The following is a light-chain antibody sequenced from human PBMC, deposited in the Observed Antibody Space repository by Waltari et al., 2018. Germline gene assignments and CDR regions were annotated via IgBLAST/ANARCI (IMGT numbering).Light chain of an antibody. J-gene: IGLJ2*01. CDR3: QSYDTSLSVV. CDR1: GSNLGAGYD. CDR2: GTS. Sequence: QSVLTQPPSVSGAPGQRVSISCTGSGSNLGAGYDVPWYQQHPGKAPKLLLYGTSDRPPGVPDRVFGSQSGTSASLAITALQAEDEAEYYCQSYDTSLSVVFGGGTKLTVL. V-gene: IGLV1-40*01.